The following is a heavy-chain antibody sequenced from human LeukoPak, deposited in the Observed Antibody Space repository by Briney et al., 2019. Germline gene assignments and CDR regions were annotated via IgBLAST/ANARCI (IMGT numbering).Heavy chain of an antibody. CDR3: ARASGSYWWFDS. J-gene: IGHJ5*01. CDR1: GYTFTRYY. V-gene: IGHV1-2*02. Sequence: GASVKVSCKASGYTFTRYYLHWVRQAPGQGLEWMGCVNPNSGDTNYAQKFQGSVTMTRDTSISTVYMELSRLRSDDTAVYYCARASGSYWWFDSWGQGTLVTVSS. CDR2: VNPNSGDT. D-gene: IGHD1-26*01.